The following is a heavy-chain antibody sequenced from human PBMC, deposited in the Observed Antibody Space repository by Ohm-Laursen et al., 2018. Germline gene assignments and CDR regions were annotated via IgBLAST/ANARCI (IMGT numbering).Heavy chain of an antibody. J-gene: IGHJ5*02. CDR2: INESGCT. Sequence: SDTLSLTCAVYAGSFSGYYWSWIRQPPGQGLEWIGEINESGCTNYNPSLKSRVIISVDTSKDQFFLQLSSVTAADTAVYYCARGGGYNWNYWIWFDPWGPGTLVTVSS. CDR1: AGSFSGYY. D-gene: IGHD1-7*01. V-gene: IGHV4-34*01. CDR3: ARGGGYNWNYWIWFDP.